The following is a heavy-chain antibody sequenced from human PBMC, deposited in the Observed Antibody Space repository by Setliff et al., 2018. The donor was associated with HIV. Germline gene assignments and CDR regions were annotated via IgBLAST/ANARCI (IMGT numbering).Heavy chain of an antibody. V-gene: IGHV4-4*02. CDR2: IYHSEYT. CDR3: ARGHCSGTNCYGVDYYGMDV. J-gene: IGHJ6*02. CDR1: GGSISSDNW. Sequence: PSETLSLTCAVSGGSISSDNWWTWVRQAPGKGLEWIGDIYHSEYTNYNPSLKSRVSMSVDKSKNQFSVKLTSVTAADTAVYYWARGHCSGTNCYGVDYYGMDVWGQGTTVTVSS. D-gene: IGHD2-2*01.